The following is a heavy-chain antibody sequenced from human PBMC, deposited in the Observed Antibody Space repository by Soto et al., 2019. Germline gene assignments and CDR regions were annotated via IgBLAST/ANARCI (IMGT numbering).Heavy chain of an antibody. CDR2: IIPILGIA. J-gene: IGHJ4*02. Sequence: SVKVSCKASGGTFSSYTISWVRQAPGQGLEWMGRIIPILGIANYAQKFQGRVTMTRDTSTSTVYMELSSLRSEDTAVYYCARAVAALGVYFDYWGQGTLVTVSS. V-gene: IGHV1-69*02. CDR3: ARAVAALGVYFDY. D-gene: IGHD6-19*01. CDR1: GGTFSSYT.